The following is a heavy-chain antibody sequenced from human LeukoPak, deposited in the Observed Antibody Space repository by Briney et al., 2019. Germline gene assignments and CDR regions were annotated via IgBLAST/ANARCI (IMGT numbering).Heavy chain of an antibody. D-gene: IGHD6-6*01. CDR3: ARDRLYSSSSEDY. CDR1: GFTVSSNY. Sequence: GGSLRLSCAASGFTVSSNYMGWVRQAPGKGLEWVSVIYSGGSTYYADSVKGRFTISRDNSKNTLYLQMNSLRAEDTAVYYCARDRLYSSSSEDYWGQGTLVTVSS. V-gene: IGHV3-53*01. CDR2: IYSGGST. J-gene: IGHJ4*02.